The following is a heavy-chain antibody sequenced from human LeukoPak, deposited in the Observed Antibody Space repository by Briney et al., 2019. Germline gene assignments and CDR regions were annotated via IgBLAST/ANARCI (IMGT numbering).Heavy chain of an antibody. CDR1: GFTFSSYA. Sequence: GGSLRLSCAASGFTFSSYAMSWVRQAPGEGLEWVSAISISGGNTYYADSVKGRFTISRDTSRNTLYLQMHSLRAEDTAVYYCAKLISTSSSRFTDYWGQGALVTVAS. CDR2: ISISGGNT. D-gene: IGHD6-6*01. V-gene: IGHV3-23*01. CDR3: AKLISTSSSRFTDY. J-gene: IGHJ4*02.